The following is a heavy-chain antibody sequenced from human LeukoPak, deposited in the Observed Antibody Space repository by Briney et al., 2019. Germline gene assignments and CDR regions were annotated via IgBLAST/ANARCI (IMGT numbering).Heavy chain of an antibody. J-gene: IGHJ4*02. CDR2: ISWNSGSI. CDR1: GFTFDDYA. V-gene: IGHV3-9*03. D-gene: IGHD5-18*01. Sequence: GGSLRLSCAASGFTFDDYAMHWVRQAPGKGLEWVSGISWNSGSIGYADSVKGRFTISRDNAKNSLYLQMNSLRAEDMALYYCAKDGTAMVTDYFDYWGQGTLVTVSS. CDR3: AKDGTAMVTDYFDY.